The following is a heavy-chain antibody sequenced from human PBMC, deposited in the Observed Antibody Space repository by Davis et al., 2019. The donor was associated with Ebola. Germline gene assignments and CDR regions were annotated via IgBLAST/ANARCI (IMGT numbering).Heavy chain of an antibody. V-gene: IGHV3-66*01. J-gene: IGHJ4*02. D-gene: IGHD7-27*01. CDR2: IYIGGNT. CDR3: ATDRNWDFDY. CDR1: GFTVSSNY. Sequence: GGSLRLSCAASGFTVSSNYMSWVRQAPGKGLEWVSVIYIGGNTYYADSVRGRFTISRDNAKNSLYLQMNSLRDEDTAVYYCATDRNWDFDYWGQGTLVTVSS.